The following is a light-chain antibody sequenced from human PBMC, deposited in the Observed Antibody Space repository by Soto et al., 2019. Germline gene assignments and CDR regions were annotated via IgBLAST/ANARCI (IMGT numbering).Light chain of an antibody. J-gene: IGKJ4*01. CDR3: QQYNDWPLT. CDR2: GAS. Sequence: EIVMTQSPATLSVSPGERATLSCRASQSVSTNLAWYQQKPGQAPRLLIYGASTRATGFPARFSGSGSGTVIPLTISSLQSEDFAFYCCQQYNDWPLTFGGGTKVEIK. CDR1: QSVSTN. V-gene: IGKV3D-15*01.